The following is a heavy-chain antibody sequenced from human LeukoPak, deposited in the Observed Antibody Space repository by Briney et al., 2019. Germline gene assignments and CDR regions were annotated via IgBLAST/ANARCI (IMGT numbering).Heavy chain of an antibody. V-gene: IGHV3-21*04. D-gene: IGHD3-3*01. Sequence: PGGSLRLSCAASGFTFSSYAMSWVRQAPGKGLEWVSAISGDSRYIYYADSVRGRFTISRDNAENSLYLQMNSLRAEDTAVYYCARETWGVVNSRAYMDVWGKGTTVTVSS. J-gene: IGHJ6*03. CDR3: ARETWGVVNSRAYMDV. CDR2: ISGDSRYI. CDR1: GFTFSSYA.